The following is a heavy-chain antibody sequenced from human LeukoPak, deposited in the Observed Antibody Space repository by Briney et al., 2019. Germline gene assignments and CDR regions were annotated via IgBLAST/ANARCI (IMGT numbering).Heavy chain of an antibody. D-gene: IGHD7-27*01. V-gene: IGHV3-23*01. CDR2: ISDSGAT. CDR3: AKGGLGTDGGIDF. J-gene: IGHJ4*02. CDR1: GFTFSNFA. Sequence: PGGSLRLSCAASGFTFSNFAMTWVRQGPGKGLEWVSSISDSGATYFADSVKGRFTISRDNSKSTLYLQMNSLRAEDTAVYFCAKGGLGTDGGIDFEGQGTLVTVSS.